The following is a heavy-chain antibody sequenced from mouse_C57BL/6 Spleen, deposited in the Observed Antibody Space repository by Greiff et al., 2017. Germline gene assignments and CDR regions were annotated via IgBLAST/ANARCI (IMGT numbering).Heavy chain of an antibody. J-gene: IGHJ4*01. CDR1: GYTFTSYW. D-gene: IGHD2-1*01. CDR2: TDPSDSYT. CDR3: ARRTEELLNAMDY. Sequence: QVQLQQSGAELVRPGTSVKLSCKASGYTFTSYWMHWVKQRPGQGLEWIGVTDPSDSYTNYNQKFKGKATLTVDTSSSTAYMQLSSLTSEDSAVYYCARRTEELLNAMDYWGQGTSVTVSS. V-gene: IGHV1-59*01.